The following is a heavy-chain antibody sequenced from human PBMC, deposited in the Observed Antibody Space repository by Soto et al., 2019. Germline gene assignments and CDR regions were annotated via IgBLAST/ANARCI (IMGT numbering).Heavy chain of an antibody. J-gene: IGHJ6*02. CDR1: GGSVRSGNHF. D-gene: IGHD3-10*01. V-gene: IGHV4-61*01. Sequence: SETLSLTCSVSGGSVRSGNHFWNWIRQPPGRGLEWLGYMYYTGVTNYNPSLKSRVSMSVDTSKNQFSLKLTSLTAADTAVYYCARGGEPLGYYGLDVWGQGTTVTVSS. CDR2: MYYTGVT. CDR3: ARGGEPLGYYGLDV.